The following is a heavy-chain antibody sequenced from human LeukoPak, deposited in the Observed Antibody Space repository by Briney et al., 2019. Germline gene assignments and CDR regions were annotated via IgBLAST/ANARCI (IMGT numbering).Heavy chain of an antibody. Sequence: GGSLRLSCAASGFTFSDYFMSWVRQAPGKGLEWVAYISSSTTTIHYAESVRGRFTISRDNAENSLYLHMNSLRAEDTAVYYCTRERNNDFDAFDLWGQGTMVTVSS. D-gene: IGHD1/OR15-1a*01. CDR2: ISSSTTTI. J-gene: IGHJ3*01. CDR1: GFTFSDYF. V-gene: IGHV3-11*01. CDR3: TRERNNDFDAFDL.